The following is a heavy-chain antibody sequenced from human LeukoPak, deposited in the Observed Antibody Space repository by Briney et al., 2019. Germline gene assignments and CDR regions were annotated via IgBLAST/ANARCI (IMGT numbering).Heavy chain of an antibody. V-gene: IGHV3-30*03. CDR3: ARLAPGIGGWYERKSPYFDY. CDR1: GFTFSSYG. J-gene: IGHJ4*02. Sequence: PGRSLRLSCAASGFTFSSYGMHWVRQAPGKGLEWVALISYDGTNNYYADSVKGRFTISRDNSKNTLYLQMNSLRAEDTAVYYCARLAPGIGGWYERKSPYFDYWGQGTLVTVSS. D-gene: IGHD6-19*01. CDR2: ISYDGTNN.